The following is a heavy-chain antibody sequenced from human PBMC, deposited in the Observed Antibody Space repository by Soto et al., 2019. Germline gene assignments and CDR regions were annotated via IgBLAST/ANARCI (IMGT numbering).Heavy chain of an antibody. J-gene: IGHJ4*02. CDR2: MSPDGSEK. V-gene: IGHV3-7*05. Sequence: GGSLRVSCAVSTSTFSRYWVTWVRQAPGKGLEWVANMSPDGSEKYYVESVSGRFTISRDNAKNLLYLQMNFLRAEDTAVYYCATEGDGYISPFDYWGQGTLVTVSS. CDR1: TSTFSRYW. CDR3: ATEGDGYISPFDY. D-gene: IGHD2-21*01.